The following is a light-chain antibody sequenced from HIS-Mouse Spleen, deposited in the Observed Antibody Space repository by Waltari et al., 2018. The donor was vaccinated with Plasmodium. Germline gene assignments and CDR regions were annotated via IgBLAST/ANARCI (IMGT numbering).Light chain of an antibody. CDR3: QSADSSGTPNWV. CDR2: KDR. V-gene: IGLV3-25*03. Sequence: SYELTQPPSVSVSPGQTARITCSGDALPTQYAYWYQQKPGPAPVLGIYKDRERPSGIPERFSGSSSGTTVTLTISGVQAEDEADYYCQSADSSGTPNWVFGGGTKLTVL. CDR1: ALPTQY. J-gene: IGLJ3*02.